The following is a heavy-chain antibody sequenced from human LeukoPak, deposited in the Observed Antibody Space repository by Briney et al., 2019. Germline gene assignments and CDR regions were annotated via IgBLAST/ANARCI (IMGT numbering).Heavy chain of an antibody. CDR1: GYTFTSFS. CDR2: INTNTGSK. Sequence: GASVKVSCKASGYTFTSFSINWVRQAPGQGLEWMGWINTNTGSKTYAQDFTGRFVFSLDTSVSTTFLQITSLKTEDTAVYYCARANYGDNSYNWFDTWGQGTHVTVSS. D-gene: IGHD4-23*01. V-gene: IGHV7-4-1*02. CDR3: ARANYGDNSYNWFDT. J-gene: IGHJ5*02.